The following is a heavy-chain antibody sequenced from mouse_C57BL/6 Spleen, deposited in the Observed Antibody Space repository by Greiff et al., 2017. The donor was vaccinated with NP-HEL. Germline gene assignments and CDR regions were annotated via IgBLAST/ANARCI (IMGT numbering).Heavy chain of an antibody. Sequence: ESGPGLVKPSQSLSLTCSVTGYSITSGYYWNWIRQFPGNKLEWMGYISYDGSNNYNTSLKNRISITRDTSKNQFFLKLNSVTTEDTATYYCAREGGTYYSNYGWYFDVWGTGTTVTVSS. D-gene: IGHD2-5*01. J-gene: IGHJ1*03. CDR2: ISYDGSN. V-gene: IGHV3-6*01. CDR1: GYSITSGYY. CDR3: AREGGTYYSNYGWYFDV.